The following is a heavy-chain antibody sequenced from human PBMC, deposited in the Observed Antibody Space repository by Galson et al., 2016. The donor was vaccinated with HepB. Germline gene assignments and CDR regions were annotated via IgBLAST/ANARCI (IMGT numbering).Heavy chain of an antibody. Sequence: SLRLSCAASAFTFSSYGMHWVRQAPGKGLEWVAVIWYDGSNKYYADSVKGRSTISRDNSKNTLYLQMNSLRAEDTAVYYCARESSIAAPGVLDYWGQGTLVTVSS. D-gene: IGHD6-13*01. CDR2: IWYDGSNK. CDR1: AFTFSSYG. J-gene: IGHJ4*02. V-gene: IGHV3-33*01. CDR3: ARESSIAAPGVLDY.